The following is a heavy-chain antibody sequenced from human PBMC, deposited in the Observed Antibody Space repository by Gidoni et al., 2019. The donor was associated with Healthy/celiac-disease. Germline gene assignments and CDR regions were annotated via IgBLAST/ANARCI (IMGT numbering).Heavy chain of an antibody. D-gene: IGHD6-19*01. J-gene: IGHJ4*02. CDR1: GFTFDYYA. Sequence: EVQLVESGGGLVQPGRSLRLSCAASGFTFDYYARHWVRQATGKGLEWVSGISWNSGSIGYADSVKGRFTISRDNAKNSLYLQMNSLRAEDTALYYCAKDVARIAVAVMDYWGQGTLVTVSS. V-gene: IGHV3-9*01. CDR2: ISWNSGSI. CDR3: AKDVARIAVAVMDY.